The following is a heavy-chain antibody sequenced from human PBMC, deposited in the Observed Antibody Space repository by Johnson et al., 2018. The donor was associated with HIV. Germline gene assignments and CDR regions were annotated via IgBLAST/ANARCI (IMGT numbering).Heavy chain of an antibody. D-gene: IGHD3-3*01. V-gene: IGHV3-64*01. CDR1: GFTFSSYT. Sequence: MQLVESGGGLVQPGGSLRLSCVASGFTFSSYTLHWVRQAPGKGLEYVSAISSNGGSTYYANSVKGRFTISRDNSKNTLYLQMNSLRAEDTAVYYCAKGPILDDGFDIWGQGTVVTVS. CDR2: ISSNGGST. J-gene: IGHJ3*02. CDR3: AKGPILDDGFDI.